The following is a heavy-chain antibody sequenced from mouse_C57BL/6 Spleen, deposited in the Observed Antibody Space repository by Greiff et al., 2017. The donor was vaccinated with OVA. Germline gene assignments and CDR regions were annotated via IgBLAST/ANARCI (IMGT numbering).Heavy chain of an antibody. D-gene: IGHD1-1*01. Sequence: QVQLQQPGTELVKPGASVKLSCKASGYTFTDYEMHWVKQTPVHGLEWIGAIDPETGGTAYNQKFKGKAILTADKSSSTAYMELRSLTSEDSAVYYCTRGYGSSLYFDYWGQGTTLTVSS. CDR1: GYTFTDYE. J-gene: IGHJ2*01. CDR2: IDPETGGT. V-gene: IGHV1-15*01. CDR3: TRGYGSSLYFDY.